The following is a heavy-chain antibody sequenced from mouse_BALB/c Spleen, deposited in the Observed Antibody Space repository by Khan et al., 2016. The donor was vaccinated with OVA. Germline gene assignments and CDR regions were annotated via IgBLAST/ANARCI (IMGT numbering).Heavy chain of an antibody. D-gene: IGHD2-14*01. CDR3: ARGVQWVRRGGGNSGY. Sequence: QIQLEQSGPELVKPGASVKISCKASGYTFTDYSMHWVKQRPAQSLEWIGVISPYYGNTNYNQKFKDKATMTADKSSNTAYMQLDSLTSEDSAICYCARGVQWVRRGGGNSGYGGQGTTRTVSS. J-gene: IGHJ2*01. V-gene: IGHV1S137*01. CDR1: GYTFTDYS. CDR2: ISPYYGNT.